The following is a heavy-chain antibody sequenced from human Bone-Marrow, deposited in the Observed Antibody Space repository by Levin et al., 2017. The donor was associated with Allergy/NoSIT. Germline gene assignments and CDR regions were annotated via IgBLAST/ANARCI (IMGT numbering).Heavy chain of an antibody. V-gene: IGHV3-30*04. J-gene: IGHJ6*02. Sequence: GESLKISCAASGFTFSSYAMHWVRQAPGKGLEWVAVISYDGSNKYYADSVKGRFTISRDNSKNTLYLQMNSLRAEDTAVYYCAGHLELWFGDYPPLYYYGMDVWGQGTTVTVSS. CDR2: ISYDGSNK. CDR3: AGHLELWFGDYPPLYYYGMDV. CDR1: GFTFSSYA. D-gene: IGHD3-10*01.